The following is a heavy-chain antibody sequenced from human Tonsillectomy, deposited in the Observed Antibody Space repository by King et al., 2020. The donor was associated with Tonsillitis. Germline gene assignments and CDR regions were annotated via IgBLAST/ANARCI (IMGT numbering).Heavy chain of an antibody. V-gene: IGHV3-23*04. CDR1: GFTFSSYA. D-gene: IGHD5-12*01. Sequence: VQLVESGGGLVQPGGSLRLSCAASGFTFSSYAMSWVRQSPGKGLEWVSGISGSGGSTYSADSVKGRFTISRDNSKNTLYLKMNSLRAEDTAVYYCSKDNVATMPRDVFDFWGQGTMVTVSS. CDR2: ISGSGGST. J-gene: IGHJ3*01. CDR3: SKDNVATMPRDVFDF.